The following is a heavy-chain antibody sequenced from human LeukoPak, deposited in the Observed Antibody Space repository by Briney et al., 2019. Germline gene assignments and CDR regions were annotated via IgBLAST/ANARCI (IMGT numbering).Heavy chain of an antibody. J-gene: IGHJ3*02. CDR2: IYYSGST. Sequence: SETLSLTCTVSGGSISSYYWSWIRQPPWKGLEWIGYIYYSGSTNYNPSLKSRVTISVDTSKNQFSLKLSSVTAADTAVYYCATSYGSGSQHHDAFDIWGQGTMVTVSS. CDR1: GGSISSYY. V-gene: IGHV4-59*01. D-gene: IGHD3-10*01. CDR3: ATSYGSGSQHHDAFDI.